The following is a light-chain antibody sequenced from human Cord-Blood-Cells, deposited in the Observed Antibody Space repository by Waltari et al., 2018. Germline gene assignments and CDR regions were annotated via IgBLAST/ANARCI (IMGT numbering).Light chain of an antibody. V-gene: IGLV2-14*01. Sequence: QSALTQPASVSGSPGQSITISCTGTSSDVGGYNYDHGYHQTPCKAPKLLIYDFSNRPSGVFNRFSCSKSGNTAPLTISGLQAEDEADYYCSSYTSSSTLDVFGTGTKVTVL. CDR2: DFS. CDR1: SSDVGGYNY. J-gene: IGLJ1*01. CDR3: SSYTSSSTLDV.